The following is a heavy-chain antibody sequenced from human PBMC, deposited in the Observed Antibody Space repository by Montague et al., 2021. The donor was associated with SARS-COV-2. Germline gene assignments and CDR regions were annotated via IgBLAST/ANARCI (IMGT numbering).Heavy chain of an antibody. D-gene: IGHD3-10*01. CDR3: ARDREITMGRGNPTSGMAV. J-gene: IGHJ6*04. Sequence: SLRLSCAASGFTFSSYAMHWVRQAPGKGLEWVAAITYDGSNKYYADSVKGRFTISRDNSKNTLYLQMNSLRAEDTAVYYCARDREITMGRGNPTSGMAVGGKEPTATVP. V-gene: IGHV3-30-3*01. CDR1: GFTFSSYA. CDR2: ITYDGSNK.